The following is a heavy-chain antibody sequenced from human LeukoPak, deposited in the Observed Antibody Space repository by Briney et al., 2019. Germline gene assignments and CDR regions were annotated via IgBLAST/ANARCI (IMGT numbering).Heavy chain of an antibody. Sequence: GGSLRLSCAASGFTFSSYWMNWVRQTPGKGLEWVSAISGSGSDIYYADSVKGRFTISRDNPKRSLYLQMNSLRAEDTAVYYCARRTFPNDAFDVWGQGTVVTVSS. CDR1: GFTFSSYW. D-gene: IGHD1-7*01. CDR2: ISGSGSDI. J-gene: IGHJ3*01. V-gene: IGHV3-21*01. CDR3: ARRTFPNDAFDV.